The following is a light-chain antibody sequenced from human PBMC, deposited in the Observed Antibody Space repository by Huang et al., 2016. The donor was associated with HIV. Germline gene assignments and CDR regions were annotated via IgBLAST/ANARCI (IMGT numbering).Light chain of an antibody. Sequence: DIVMTQSPDSLAVSLGERATINCKSSQSVLYSSNNKTYLAWYQQKQGQPPKLLIYWAATREAGFPDRFSGSGSGTDFTLTISSLQAEDVAVYYCQQYYTTPLTFGGGTKVEIK. J-gene: IGKJ4*01. CDR3: QQYYTTPLT. V-gene: IGKV4-1*01. CDR2: WAA. CDR1: QSVLYSSNNKTY.